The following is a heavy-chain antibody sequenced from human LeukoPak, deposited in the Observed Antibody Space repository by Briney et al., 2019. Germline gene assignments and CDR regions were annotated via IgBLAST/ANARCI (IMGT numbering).Heavy chain of an antibody. CDR3: ARGGSYYGSGSRDYYYMDV. V-gene: IGHV3-66*01. CDR2: IYSGGST. CDR1: GFTVSSNY. D-gene: IGHD3-10*01. J-gene: IGHJ6*03. Sequence: PGGSLRLSCAASGFTVSSNYMSWVRQAPGKGLDWVSVIYSGGSTYYADSVKGRFTISRDNSKNTLYLQMNSLRAEDTAVYYCARGGSYYGSGSRDYYYMDVWGKGTTVTISS.